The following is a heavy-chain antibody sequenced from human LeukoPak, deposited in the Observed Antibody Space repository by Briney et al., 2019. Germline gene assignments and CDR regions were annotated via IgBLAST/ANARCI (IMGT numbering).Heavy chain of an antibody. D-gene: IGHD6-19*01. J-gene: IGHJ4*02. CDR3: AKKVIISSDWYADY. CDR1: GFTFSSYE. Sequence: GGSLRLSCAASGFTFSSYEMSWVRQAPGKGLEWVSDINGSGGSAYYVDSVRGGFTISRDNAQNTPYRQLISLRAEDTPSYYCAKKVIISSDWYADYWGQGTLVTVSS. V-gene: IGHV3-23*01. CDR2: INGSGGSA.